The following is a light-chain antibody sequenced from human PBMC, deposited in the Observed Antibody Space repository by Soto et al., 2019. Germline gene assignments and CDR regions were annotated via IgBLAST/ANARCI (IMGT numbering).Light chain of an antibody. V-gene: IGKV4-1*01. CDR3: QQYHSPPYT. CDR2: WAS. J-gene: IGKJ2*01. CDR1: QSVLFSSNNQNQ. Sequence: DIVMTQSPDSMAVSLGERATINCKSSQSVLFSSNNQNQLVWYQQKPGQSPKLLIYWASTRESGVPDRFSGSGSWTDFTLSISSLQAEDVAFYYCQQYHSPPYTFGQGTKLELK.